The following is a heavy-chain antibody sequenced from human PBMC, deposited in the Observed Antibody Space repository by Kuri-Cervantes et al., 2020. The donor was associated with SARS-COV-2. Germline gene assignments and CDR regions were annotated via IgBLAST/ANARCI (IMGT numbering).Heavy chain of an antibody. CDR1: GGSIGSSSYY. CDR3: ARMGSSGPFDY. J-gene: IGHJ4*02. CDR2: IFYSGNT. Sequence: GSLRLSCTVSGGSIGSSSYYWGWIRQPPGKGLEWIGNIFYSGNTYYNPSLKSRVTISVDTSKNQFSLKLSSVTAADTAVYYCARMGSSGPFDYWGQGTLVTVSS. D-gene: IGHD6-19*01. V-gene: IGHV4-39*07.